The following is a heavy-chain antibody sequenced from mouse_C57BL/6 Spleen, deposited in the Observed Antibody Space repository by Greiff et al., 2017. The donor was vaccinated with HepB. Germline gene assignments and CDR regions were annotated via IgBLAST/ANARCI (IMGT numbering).Heavy chain of an antibody. D-gene: IGHD3-2*02. Sequence: QVQLQQPGAELVKPGASVKLSCKASGYTFTSYWMQWVKQRPGQGLEWIGEIDPSDSYTNYNQKFKGTATLTVDTSSSTAYMQLSSLTSEDSAVYDCARWFRQLRLRGDYWGQGTSVTVSS. CDR3: ARWFRQLRLRGDY. J-gene: IGHJ4*01. CDR2: IDPSDSYT. V-gene: IGHV1-50*01. CDR1: GYTFTSYW.